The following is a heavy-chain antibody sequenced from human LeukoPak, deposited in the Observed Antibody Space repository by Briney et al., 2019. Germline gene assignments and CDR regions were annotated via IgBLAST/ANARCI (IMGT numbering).Heavy chain of an antibody. CDR3: ARAPRITMVRGVIPPFDY. Sequence: ASVKVSCKASGYTFTSYDINWVRQATGQGLEWMGWMNPNSGNTGYAQKFQGRITMISNTSTSTAYMELSSLRSEDTAVYYCARAPRITMVRGVIPPFDYWGQGTLVTVSS. CDR1: GYTFTSYD. D-gene: IGHD3-10*01. CDR2: MNPNSGNT. J-gene: IGHJ4*02. V-gene: IGHV1-8*01.